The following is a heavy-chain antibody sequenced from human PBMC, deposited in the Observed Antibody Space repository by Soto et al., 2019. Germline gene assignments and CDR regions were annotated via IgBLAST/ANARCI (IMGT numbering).Heavy chain of an antibody. D-gene: IGHD3-3*01. CDR3: ARVDVGLRLGRAGMAV. CDR2: ISAYNGNT. Sequence: GPSVKLSWKASGDAITSCAISSARQAPGQGLEWMGWISAYNGNTNYAQKLQGRVTMTTDTSTSTAYMELRSLRSDDTAVYYCARVDVGLRLGRAGMAVWGEGTTVTV. CDR1: GDAITSCA. J-gene: IGHJ6*02. V-gene: IGHV1-18*01.